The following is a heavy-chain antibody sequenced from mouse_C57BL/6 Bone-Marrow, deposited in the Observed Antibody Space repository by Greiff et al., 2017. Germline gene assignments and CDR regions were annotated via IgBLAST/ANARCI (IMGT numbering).Heavy chain of an antibody. CDR2: INPSSGYT. Sequence: VQLQQSGAELAKPGASVKLSCKASGYTFTSYWMHWVKQRPGQGLEWIGYINPSSGYTKYNQKFKDKATLTAAKSSSTAYMQLSSLTYEDSAVYYCARPLTAQATYYFDYWGQGTTLTVSS. D-gene: IGHD3-2*02. J-gene: IGHJ2*01. V-gene: IGHV1-7*01. CDR3: ARPLTAQATYYFDY. CDR1: GYTFTSYW.